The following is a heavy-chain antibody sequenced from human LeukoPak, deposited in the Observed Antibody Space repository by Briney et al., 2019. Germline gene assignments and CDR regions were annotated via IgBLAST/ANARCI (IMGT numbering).Heavy chain of an antibody. V-gene: IGHV5-51*03. J-gene: IGHJ6*02. CDR1: GYSFSSYW. CDR3: ARFDCSSTGCYKSYNYGMDV. Sequence: GESLKISCKGSGYSFSSYWIGWVRQMPGKGLEWMGIIYPGDSDTTYSPSFQGQVTISADKSISTAYLQWSSLKASDTAMYYCARFDCSSTGCYKSYNYGMDVWVQGTTVTVSS. D-gene: IGHD2-2*02. CDR2: IYPGDSDT.